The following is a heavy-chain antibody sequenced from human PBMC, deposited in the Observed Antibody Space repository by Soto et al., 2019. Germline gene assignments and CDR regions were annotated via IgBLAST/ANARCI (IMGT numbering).Heavy chain of an antibody. D-gene: IGHD1-26*01. J-gene: IGHJ4*02. V-gene: IGHV1-18*01. CDR1: GYTFTSCS. CDR3: ARDAAVGLFDY. CDR2: INPYNGNT. Sequence: QVQLVQSGAEVKKPGASVKVSCKASGYTFTSCSISWVRQAPGQGLEWMGWINPYNGNTKYAQKLQGRVTMTTDTSTSTAYMELRSLRSDDTAVYYCARDAAVGLFDYWGQGTLVTVSS.